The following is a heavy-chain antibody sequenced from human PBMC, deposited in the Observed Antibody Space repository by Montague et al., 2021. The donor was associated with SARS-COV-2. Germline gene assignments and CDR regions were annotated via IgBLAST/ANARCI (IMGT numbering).Heavy chain of an antibody. D-gene: IGHD6-13*01. J-gene: IGHJ6*02. CDR1: GDSISTSTW. CDR3: ATLSRRTAAGTRDYFGLDV. Sequence: SETLSLTCRVSGDSISTSTWWTWVRQPPGKGLEWIGEIFHSGTINYNPSLKSRVSISVDKPNNQFSLRLSSLIAADTAVYYCATLSRRTAAGTRDYFGLDVWGQGTTVVVSS. CDR2: IFHSGTI. V-gene: IGHV4-4*02.